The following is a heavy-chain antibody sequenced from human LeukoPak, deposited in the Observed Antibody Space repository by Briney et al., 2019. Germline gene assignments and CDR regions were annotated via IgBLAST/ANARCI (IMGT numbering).Heavy chain of an antibody. CDR3: ARVTAADKTFDY. V-gene: IGHV1-8*01. CDR1: GYTFTSYD. J-gene: IGHJ4*02. CDR2: MNPNSGNT. Sequence: GASVKVSCKASGYTFTSYDISWVRQATGQGLEWMGWMNPNSGNTGYAQKFQGRVTMTRDTSTSTVYMELSSLRSEDTAVYYCARVTAADKTFDYWGQGTLVTVSS. D-gene: IGHD6-13*01.